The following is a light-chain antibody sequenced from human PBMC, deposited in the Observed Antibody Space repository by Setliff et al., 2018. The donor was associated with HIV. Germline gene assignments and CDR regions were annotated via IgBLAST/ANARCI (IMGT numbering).Light chain of an antibody. J-gene: IGLJ1*01. Sequence: VLTQPPSVSAAPGQTVTISCSGRTSNIGNNYVSWYQHVPGKVPRILIYDTTKRHSGIPDRFSGSKSDTSATLAITGLQTGDEAAYYCATWDGRLSVYVFGSGTKVTVL. CDR1: TSNIGNNY. V-gene: IGLV1-51*01. CDR3: ATWDGRLSVYV. CDR2: DTT.